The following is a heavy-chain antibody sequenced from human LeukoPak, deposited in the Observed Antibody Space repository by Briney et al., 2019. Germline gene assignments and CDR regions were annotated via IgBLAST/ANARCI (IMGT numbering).Heavy chain of an antibody. CDR2: IYHSGST. V-gene: IGHV4-4*02. CDR1: GGSISSSNW. D-gene: IGHD1-26*01. J-gene: IGHJ4*02. Sequence: SETLSLTCAVSGGSISSSNWWSWVRQPPGKGLEWIGEIYHSGSTNYNPSLKSRVTISVDKSKNQFSLKLSSVTAADTAVYYCARNRQEWASDFDYWGQGTLVTVSS. CDR3: ARNRQEWASDFDY.